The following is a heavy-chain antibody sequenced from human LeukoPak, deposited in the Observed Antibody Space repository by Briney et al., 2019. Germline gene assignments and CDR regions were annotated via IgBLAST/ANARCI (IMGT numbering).Heavy chain of an antibody. CDR2: IYSGGST. D-gene: IGHD6-13*01. V-gene: IGHV3-66*01. CDR3: ARVDSRTAQFDY. Sequence: PGGSLRLSCAVSGFNVSSNYLNWVRQAPGKGPGWVSVIYSGGSTYYADSVKGRFTISRDNSKNTLYLQMNSLRAEDTAVYHCARVDSRTAQFDYWGQGTLVTVSS. CDR1: GFNVSSNY. J-gene: IGHJ4*02.